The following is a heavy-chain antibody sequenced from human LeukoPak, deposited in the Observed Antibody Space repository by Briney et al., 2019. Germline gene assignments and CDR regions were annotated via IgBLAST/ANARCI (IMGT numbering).Heavy chain of an antibody. V-gene: IGHV4-59*01. CDR3: ASGRDGYNSYYYYGMDA. Sequence: PSETLSLTCTVSGGSISSYYWSWIRQPPGKGLEWIACISYSGSTNYNPSLKSRVTISVDTSKNQFSLKLSSVTAADTAVYYCASGRDGYNSYYYYGMDAWGQGTTVTVSS. CDR1: GGSISSYY. CDR2: ISYSGST. J-gene: IGHJ6*02. D-gene: IGHD5-24*01.